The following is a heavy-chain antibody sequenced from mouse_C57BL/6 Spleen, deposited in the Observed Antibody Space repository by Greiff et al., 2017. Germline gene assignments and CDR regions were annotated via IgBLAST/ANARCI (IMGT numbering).Heavy chain of an antibody. J-gene: IGHJ2*01. CDR1: GYTFTSYW. D-gene: IGHD1-1*01. CDR2: IDPSDSYT. V-gene: IGHV1-59*01. CDR3: ASSVVSFDY. Sequence: QVQLQQPGAELVRPGTSVKLSCKASGYTFTSYWMHWVKQRPGQGLEWIGVIDPSDSYTNYNQKFKGKATLTVDTSSSTAYKQLSSLTSEDSAVYYCASSVVSFDYWGQGTTLTVSS.